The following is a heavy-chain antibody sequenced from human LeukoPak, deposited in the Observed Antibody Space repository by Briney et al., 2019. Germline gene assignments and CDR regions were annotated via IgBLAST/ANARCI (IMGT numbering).Heavy chain of an antibody. CDR2: IYHSGST. J-gene: IGHJ4*02. CDR3: ARNGYSSGWYLSY. Sequence: SGTLSLTCAVSGGSISSSNWWSWVRQPPGKGLEWIGEIYHSGSTNYNPSLKSRVTISVDTSKNQFSLKLSSVTAADTAVYYCARNGYSSGWYLSYWGQGTLVTVSS. CDR1: GGSISSSNW. D-gene: IGHD6-19*01. V-gene: IGHV4-4*02.